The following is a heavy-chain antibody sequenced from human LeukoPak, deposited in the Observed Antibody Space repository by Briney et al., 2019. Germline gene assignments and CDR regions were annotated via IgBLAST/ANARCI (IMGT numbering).Heavy chain of an antibody. D-gene: IGHD3-3*01. J-gene: IGHJ4*02. V-gene: IGHV3-23*01. CDR1: GFTFSSYA. CDR3: AKVQIFGVAITFDY. Sequence: GGSLRLFCAASGFTFSSYAMSWVRQAPGKGLEWVSAISGSGGSTYYADSVKGRFTISRDNSKNTLYLQMNSLRAEDTAVYYCAKVQIFGVAITFDYWGQGTLVTVSS. CDR2: ISGSGGST.